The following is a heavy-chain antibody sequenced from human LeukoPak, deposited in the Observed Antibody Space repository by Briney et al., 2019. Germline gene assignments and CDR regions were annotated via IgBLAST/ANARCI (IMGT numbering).Heavy chain of an antibody. V-gene: IGHV4-59*01. CDR3: ARDVPMYSGSHLYYYMDV. D-gene: IGHD1-26*01. CDR1: GGSISSYY. CDR2: IYYSGST. J-gene: IGHJ6*03. Sequence: SETLSLTCTVSGGSISSYYWSWIRQPPGKGLEWIGYIYYSGSTNYNPSLKSRVTISVDTSKNQFSLKLGSVTAADTAVYYCARDVPMYSGSHLYYYMDVWGKGTTVTVSS.